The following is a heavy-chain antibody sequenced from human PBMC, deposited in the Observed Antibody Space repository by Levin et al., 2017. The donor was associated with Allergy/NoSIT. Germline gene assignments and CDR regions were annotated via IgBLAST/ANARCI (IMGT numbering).Heavy chain of an antibody. V-gene: IGHV4-30-2*01. CDR2: IYHSGST. D-gene: IGHD3-22*01. J-gene: IGHJ4*02. CDR3: ARGYYDSRGTIDFDY. Sequence: SETLSLTCAVSGGSISSGGYSWSWIRQPPGKGLEWIGYIYHSGSTYYNPSLKSRVTISVDRSKNQFSLKLSSVTAADTAVYYCARGYYDSRGTIDFDYWGQGTLVTVSS. CDR1: GGSISSGGYS.